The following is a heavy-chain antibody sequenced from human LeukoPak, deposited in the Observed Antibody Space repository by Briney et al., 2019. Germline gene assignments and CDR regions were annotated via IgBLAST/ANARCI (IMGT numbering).Heavy chain of an antibody. CDR3: AKDLTHQYSSGWYDY. CDR1: GFTFSSYA. V-gene: IGHV3-23*01. CDR2: ISGSGGST. Sequence: PGGSLRLSCAASGFTFSSYAMSWVRQAPGKGLEWVSAISGSGGSTYYADSVKGRFTISRDNSKNTLYLQKNSLRAEDTAVYYCAKDLTHQYSSGWYDYWGQGTLVTVSS. D-gene: IGHD6-19*01. J-gene: IGHJ4*02.